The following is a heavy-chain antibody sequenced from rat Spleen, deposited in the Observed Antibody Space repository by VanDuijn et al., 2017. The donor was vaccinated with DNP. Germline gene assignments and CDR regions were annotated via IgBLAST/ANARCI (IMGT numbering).Heavy chain of an antibody. V-gene: IGHV5-7*01. Sequence: EVQLVESGGGLVQPGRSLKLSCSASGSTFSDFYMAWVRQGPTKGLEWVATISDDGITTYYRDFVKGRFTISRDNAKSTLYLQMDSLRSEDTATYYCTRAEGTGFPYWGQGTLVAVSS. CDR3: TRAEGTGFPY. D-gene: IGHD1-11*01. J-gene: IGHJ3*01. CDR1: GSTFSDFY. CDR2: ISDDGITT.